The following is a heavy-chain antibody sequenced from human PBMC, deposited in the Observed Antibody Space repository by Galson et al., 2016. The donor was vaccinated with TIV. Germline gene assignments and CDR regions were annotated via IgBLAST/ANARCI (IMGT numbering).Heavy chain of an antibody. J-gene: IGHJ3*01. CDR1: GYTFTIHP. CDR3: ARPPYCVYLGFVFDV. Sequence: SVKVSCKASGYTFTIHPIHWMRQAPGQRLEWLGLINTGNADTKYSQKFQGRVTFTRDTSARSAYMELSSLRPEDTAVYYCARPPYCVYLGFVFDVWGQRTMVTV. CDR2: INTGNADT. D-gene: IGHD5/OR15-5a*01. V-gene: IGHV1-3*04.